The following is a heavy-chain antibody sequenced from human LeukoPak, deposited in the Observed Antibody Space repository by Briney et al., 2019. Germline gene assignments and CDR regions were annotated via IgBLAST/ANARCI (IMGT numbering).Heavy chain of an antibody. V-gene: IGHV3-30*01. CDR1: GFTFSRFA. D-gene: IGHD2-15*01. J-gene: IGHJ6*03. Sequence: GRSLRLSCAASGFTFSRFAMHWVRQAPGKGLEWVAAISFEGSETYYADSVKGRFTISRDDTKNTLYLQMNSLRAEDSAVFYCAQAGVAGTYYYYMDVWGKGTSVTVSS. CDR3: AQAGVAGTYYYYMDV. CDR2: ISFEGSET.